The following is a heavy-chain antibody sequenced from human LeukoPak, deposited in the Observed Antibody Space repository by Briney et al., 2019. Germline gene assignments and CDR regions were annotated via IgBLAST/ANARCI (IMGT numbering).Heavy chain of an antibody. V-gene: IGHV3-7*01. D-gene: IGHD3-9*01. J-gene: IGHJ6*02. CDR3: AGYDILTLYGMDV. CDR1: GFTFSSYW. CDR2: IKQDGSEK. Sequence: GGSLRLSCAASGFTFSSYWMSWVRQAPGKGLEWVANIKQDGSEKYYVDSVKGRFTISRDNAKNSLYLQMNSLRAEDTAVYYCAGYDILTLYGMDVWGQGTTVTVSS.